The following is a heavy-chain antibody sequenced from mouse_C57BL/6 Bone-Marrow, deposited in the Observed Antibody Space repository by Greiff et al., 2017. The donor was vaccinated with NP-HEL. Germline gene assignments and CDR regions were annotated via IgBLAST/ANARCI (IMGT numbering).Heavy chain of an antibody. CDR3: AREENDYDWFAY. CDR1: GYSITSGYY. D-gene: IGHD2-4*01. J-gene: IGHJ3*01. CDR2: ISYDGSN. Sequence: VQLQQSGPGLVKPSQSLSLTCSVTGYSITSGYYWNWIRQFPGNKLEWMGYISYDGSNNYNPSLKNRISITRDTSKNQFFLKLNSVTTEDTATYYCAREENDYDWFAYWGQGTLVTVSA. V-gene: IGHV3-6*01.